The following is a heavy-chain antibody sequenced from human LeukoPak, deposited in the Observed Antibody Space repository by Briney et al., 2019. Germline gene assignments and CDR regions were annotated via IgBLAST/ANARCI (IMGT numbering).Heavy chain of an antibody. CDR3: ARGRVAVSTPYYMDV. J-gene: IGHJ6*03. CDR1: GFTFSDYY. Sequence: GGSLRLSCAASGFTFSDYYMSWIRQAPGKGLEWVSYISSSGSTINYADSVKGRFTISRDNAKNSLYLQMNSLRAEYTAVYYCARGRVAVSTPYYMDVWGKGTTVTVSS. CDR2: ISSSGSTI. D-gene: IGHD6-19*01. V-gene: IGHV3-11*01.